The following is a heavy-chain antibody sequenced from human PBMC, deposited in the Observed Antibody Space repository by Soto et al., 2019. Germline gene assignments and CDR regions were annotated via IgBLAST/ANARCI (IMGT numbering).Heavy chain of an antibody. V-gene: IGHV3-23*01. CDR3: AKGVAGGY. CDR1: GFTFSSYA. CDR2: ISGRGGGT. Sequence: EVQPLESGGGLVQPGGSLRLSCAASGFTFSSYAMTWVRQAPGKGLEWVSAISGRGGGTYYADSVKGRFTISRDNSKNTLYLQMNSLRAEDTAVYYCAKGVAGGYWGQGTLVTVSS. J-gene: IGHJ4*02. D-gene: IGHD6-19*01.